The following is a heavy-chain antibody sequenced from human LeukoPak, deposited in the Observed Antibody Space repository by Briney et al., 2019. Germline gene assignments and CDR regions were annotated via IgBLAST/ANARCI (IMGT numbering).Heavy chain of an antibody. Sequence: PSETLSLTCAVSGGSISNTDHWNWVRQPPGTGLEWIGEMYHDGYTNHNPSLKSRVTMSVDKSKNHFSLKLTSVTAADTAVYYCARSRGAVAGWSFDIWGQGTVVTVSS. CDR3: ARSRGAVAGWSFDI. J-gene: IGHJ3*02. D-gene: IGHD6-19*01. CDR2: MYHDGYT. V-gene: IGHV4-4*02. CDR1: GGSISNTDH.